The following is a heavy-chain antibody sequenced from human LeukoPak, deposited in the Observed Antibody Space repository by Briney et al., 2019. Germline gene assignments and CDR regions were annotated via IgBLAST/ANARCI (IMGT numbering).Heavy chain of an antibody. CDR1: GFTFSSYS. J-gene: IGHJ3*02. Sequence: GGSLRLSCAASGFTFSSYSMNWVRQAPGKGLEWVSSISSSSSYIYYADSVKGRFTISRDNAKNSLYLQMNSLRAEDTAVYYCARDDYGYSSSSDAFDIWGQGTMVTVSS. CDR2: ISSSSSYI. CDR3: ARDDYGYSSSSDAFDI. D-gene: IGHD6-13*01. V-gene: IGHV3-21*01.